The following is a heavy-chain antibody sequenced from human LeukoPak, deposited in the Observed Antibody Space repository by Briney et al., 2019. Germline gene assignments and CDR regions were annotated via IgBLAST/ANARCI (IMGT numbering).Heavy chain of an antibody. CDR1: GYTFTSNY. Sequence: GASVKVSCKASGYTFTSNYIHWVRQAPGQGLEWMGMIYPGDGSTSYAQKFQGRVTVTRDTSTSTVHMELSGLRSEDTAVYYCARDQEGFDYWGQGTQVTVSS. CDR2: IYPGDGST. CDR3: ARDQEGFDY. V-gene: IGHV1-46*01. J-gene: IGHJ4*02.